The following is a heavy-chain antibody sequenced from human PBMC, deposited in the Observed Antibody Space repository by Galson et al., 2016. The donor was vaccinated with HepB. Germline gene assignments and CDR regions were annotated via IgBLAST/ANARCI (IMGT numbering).Heavy chain of an antibody. D-gene: IGHD3-22*01. CDR3: ARAWDTNGYYYVPAFDI. V-gene: IGHV4-31*03. CDR1: GASINSAGFY. CDR2: IYYSGST. J-gene: IGHJ3*02. Sequence: TLSLTCTVSGASINSAGFYWSWIRQHPGKGLEWIGYIYYSGSTYYNPSLKSRVTISVDTSKNQFSLRLSSVTAADTAVYYCARAWDTNGYYYVPAFDIWGQGTMVTVSS.